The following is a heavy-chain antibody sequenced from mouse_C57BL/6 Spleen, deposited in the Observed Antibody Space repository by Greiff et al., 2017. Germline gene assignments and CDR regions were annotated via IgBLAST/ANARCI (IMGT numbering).Heavy chain of an antibody. CDR2: IYPGDGDT. CDR1: GYAFSSYW. V-gene: IGHV1-80*01. D-gene: IGHD5-1-1*01. J-gene: IGHJ4*01. Sequence: QVQLQQSGAELVKPGASVKISCKASGYAFSSYWMNWVKQRPGKGLEWIGQIYPGDGDTNYNGKFKGKATLTADKSSSTAYMQLSSLTSEDSAVYFCARGGNNYARDYWGQGTSVTVSS. CDR3: ARGGNNYARDY.